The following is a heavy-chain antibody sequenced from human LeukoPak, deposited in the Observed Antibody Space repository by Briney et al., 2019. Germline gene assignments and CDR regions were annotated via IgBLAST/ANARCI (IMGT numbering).Heavy chain of an antibody. D-gene: IGHD3-10*01. V-gene: IGHV3-23*01. CDR3: AKYFASGSYYKLPH. CDR2: ISGSGAYT. J-gene: IGHJ1*01. CDR1: GFTFSSYA. Sequence: PGGSLRLSCPASGFTFSSYAMTWVRQAPGKGLGWVPTISGSGAYTYYADSVKGRFTISRDNSKNTLYLQMNSLRAEDTAVYYCAKYFASGSYYKLPHWGQGTLVTVSS.